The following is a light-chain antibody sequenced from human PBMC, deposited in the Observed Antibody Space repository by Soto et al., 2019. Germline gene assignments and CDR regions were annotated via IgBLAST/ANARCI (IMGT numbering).Light chain of an antibody. V-gene: IGLV2-14*01. CDR3: SSYTSSSTLDV. Sequence: QSALTQPASVSGPPGQSISISCTGTSSDGGGYNYVSWYQQHPGKAPKLMIYEVSNRPSGVSNRFSGSKSGNTASLTISGLQAEDEADYYCSSYTSSSTLDVFGTGTKVTVL. CDR2: EVS. J-gene: IGLJ1*01. CDR1: SSDGGGYNY.